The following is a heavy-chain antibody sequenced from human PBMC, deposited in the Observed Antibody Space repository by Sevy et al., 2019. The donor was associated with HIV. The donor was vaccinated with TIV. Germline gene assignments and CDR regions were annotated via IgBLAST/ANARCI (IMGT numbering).Heavy chain of an antibody. CDR3: VAEPPSGGHGNYHYGLDL. V-gene: IGHV3-7*01. CDR1: GFSFSTYW. Sequence: GGSLRLSCAASGFSFSTYWMHWVRQAPGKGLEWVANIKQDESEKYYVASVKGRSTISRDNAKNTLYLQMIRLRHEDTAVYYCVAEPPSGGHGNYHYGLDLWGQGTTVTVSS. D-gene: IGHD3-16*01. CDR2: IKQDESEK. J-gene: IGHJ6*02.